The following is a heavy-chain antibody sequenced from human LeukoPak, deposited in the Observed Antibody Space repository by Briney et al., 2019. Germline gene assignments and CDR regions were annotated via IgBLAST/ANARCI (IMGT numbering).Heavy chain of an antibody. J-gene: IGHJ5*02. CDR3: AREKRITMVWGVINWFDP. CDR2: INHSGST. D-gene: IGHD3-10*01. Sequence: KPSETLSLTCAVYGGSFSGYYWSWIRQPPGKGLEWIGEINHSGSTNYNPSLKSRVTISVDTSKNQFSLKLSSVTAADTAVYYCAREKRITMVWGVINWFDPWGQGTLVTVSS. CDR1: GGSFSGYY. V-gene: IGHV4-34*01.